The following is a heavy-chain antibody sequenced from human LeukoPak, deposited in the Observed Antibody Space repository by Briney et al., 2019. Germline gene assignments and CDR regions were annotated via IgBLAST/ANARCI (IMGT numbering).Heavy chain of an antibody. CDR2: ISSSSSYI. D-gene: IGHD5-18*01. Sequence: EPGGSLRLSCAASGFTFSSYSMNWVRQAPGRGLEWVSSISSSSSYIYYADSVKGRFTISRDNAKNSLYLQMNSLRAEDTAMYYCARRATAERGHSYGLDFWGQGTLVTVSS. CDR3: ARRATAERGHSYGLDF. CDR1: GFTFSSYS. V-gene: IGHV3-21*01. J-gene: IGHJ4*02.